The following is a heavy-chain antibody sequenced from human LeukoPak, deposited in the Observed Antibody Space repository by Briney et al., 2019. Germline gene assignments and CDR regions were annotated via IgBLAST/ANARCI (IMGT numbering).Heavy chain of an antibody. CDR2: IYYSGST. V-gene: IGHV4-59*01. J-gene: IGHJ6*03. CDR1: GGSISSYY. Sequence: SETLSLTCTVSGGSISSYYWSWIRQPPGKGLEWIGYIYYSGSTNYNPSLKSRATLSVDTAENQFSLKLRSVSAADTAFYYCARGDYDFWSGYYTPNYYYYYMDVWGKGTTVTVSS. D-gene: IGHD3-3*01. CDR3: ARGDYDFWSGYYTPNYYYYYMDV.